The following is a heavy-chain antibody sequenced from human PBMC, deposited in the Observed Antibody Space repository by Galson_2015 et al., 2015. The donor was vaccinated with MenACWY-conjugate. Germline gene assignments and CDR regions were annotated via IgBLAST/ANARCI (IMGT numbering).Heavy chain of an antibody. J-gene: IGHJ5*02. V-gene: IGHV4-61*01. D-gene: IGHD2-2*01. CDR2: IHSSGYT. CDR1: GGSVSSGHYY. Sequence: LSLTCTFPGGSVSSGHYYWSWIRQPPGTDLEWIGYIHSSGYTKYTPSLRSRVTISLDTSKNQFSLMLSYVTAADTAVYYCARLPQGYCSITNCFGWFDPWGQGTRVTVSS. CDR3: ARLPQGYCSITNCFGWFDP.